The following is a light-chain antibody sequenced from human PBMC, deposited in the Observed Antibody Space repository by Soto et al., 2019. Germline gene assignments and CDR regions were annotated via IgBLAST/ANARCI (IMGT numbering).Light chain of an antibody. Sequence: QSVLTQPPSASGSPGQSVTISCTGTSSDVGGYVFVSWYQQHPGKAPKLMIYEVNRRPSGIPDRFSGSKSGNTASLAITGLQAEDEADYYCQSYDSSLSAVVFGGGTKLTVL. V-gene: IGLV2-8*01. J-gene: IGLJ2*01. CDR1: SSDVGGYVF. CDR2: EVN. CDR3: QSYDSSLSAVV.